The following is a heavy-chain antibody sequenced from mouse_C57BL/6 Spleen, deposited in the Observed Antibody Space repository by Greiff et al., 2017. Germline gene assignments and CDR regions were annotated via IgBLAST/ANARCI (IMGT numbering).Heavy chain of an antibody. J-gene: IGHJ3*01. CDR1: GFTFSSYA. CDR2: ISDGGSYT. D-gene: IGHD1-1*01. CDR3: ARGDYGISYAFAY. Sequence: EVQRVESGGGLVKPGGSLKLSCAASGFTFSSYAMSWVRQTPEKRLEWVATISDGGSYTYYPDNVKGRFTISRDNAKNNLYLQMSHLKSEDTAMYYCARGDYGISYAFAYWGQGTLVTVSA. V-gene: IGHV5-4*01.